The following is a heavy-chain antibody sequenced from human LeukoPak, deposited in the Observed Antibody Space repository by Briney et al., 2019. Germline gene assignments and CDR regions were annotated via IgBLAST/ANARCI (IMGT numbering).Heavy chain of an antibody. CDR1: GFTFSSYW. CDR2: IKQDGSEK. J-gene: IGHJ6*02. Sequence: GGSLRLSCTASGFTFSSYWMSWVRQAPGKGLEWVANIKQDGSEKDYVDSVKGRFTISRDNPRNSLYLQMNSLRAEDTAVYYCAMYCGGDCYGMDVWGQGTTVTVSS. CDR3: AMYCGGDCYGMDV. D-gene: IGHD2-21*01. V-gene: IGHV3-7*01.